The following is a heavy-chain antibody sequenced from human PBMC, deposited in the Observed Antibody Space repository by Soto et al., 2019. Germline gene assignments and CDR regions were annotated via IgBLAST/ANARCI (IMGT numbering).Heavy chain of an antibody. J-gene: IGHJ4*02. Sequence: SETLSLTCSVSGGSIISRDWWTWVRQAPGKGLEWIGKIYHGGGTNFSPSLRGRVNISIDKSRKFFSLTLNSVTAADTAIYFCATGNVDSMLESWGRGTLVTVSS. V-gene: IGHV4-4*02. CDR1: GGSIISRDW. CDR3: ATGNVDSMLES. CDR2: IYHGGGT. D-gene: IGHD3-3*01.